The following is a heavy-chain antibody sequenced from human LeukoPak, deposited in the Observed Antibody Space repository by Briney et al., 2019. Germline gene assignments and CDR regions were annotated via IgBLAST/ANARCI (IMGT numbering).Heavy chain of an antibody. CDR3: ARGRLEVGASY. CDR1: GFTFSDYY. V-gene: IGHV3-11*01. Sequence: GGSLRLSCAASGFTFSDYYMSWIRQAPGRGLEWVSYISSSGNTLYYADSATGRFTNSRDNAKNSLYLQMDSRRAEDTAVYYCARGRLEVGASYWGQGTLVTVSS. D-gene: IGHD1-26*01. J-gene: IGHJ4*02. CDR2: ISSSGNTL.